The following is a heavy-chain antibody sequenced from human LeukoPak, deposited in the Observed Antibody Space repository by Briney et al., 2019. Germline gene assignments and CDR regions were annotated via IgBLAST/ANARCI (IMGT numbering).Heavy chain of an antibody. D-gene: IGHD6-19*01. Sequence: GGSLRLSCAASGFTFDDYGMSWVRQAPGKGLEWVSGINWNGGSTGYADSVKGRFTISRDNAKNSLYLQMNSLRAEDTALYYCARGRIAVAGTDRYYFDYWGQGTLVTVSS. V-gene: IGHV3-20*04. CDR3: ARGRIAVAGTDRYYFDY. J-gene: IGHJ4*02. CDR2: INWNGGST. CDR1: GFTFDDYG.